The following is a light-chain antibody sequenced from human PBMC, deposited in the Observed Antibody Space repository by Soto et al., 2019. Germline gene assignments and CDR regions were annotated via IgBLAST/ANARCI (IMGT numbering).Light chain of an antibody. CDR3: QQFNTWPFT. V-gene: IGKV3D-15*01. CDR2: TAS. CDR1: QDVNID. Sequence: EIVLTQSPATLSVSPGERATLSCRASQDVNIDLVWYQQKPGQAPNLLMFTASARATGIPARFTGGGSETDFTLTISSPQPEDSAVYYCQQFNTWPFTFGPGTKVEIK. J-gene: IGKJ3*01.